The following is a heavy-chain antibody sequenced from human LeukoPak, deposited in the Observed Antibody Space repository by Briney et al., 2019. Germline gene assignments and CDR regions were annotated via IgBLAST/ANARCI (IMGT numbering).Heavy chain of an antibody. V-gene: IGHV1-46*01. Sequence: ASVKVSCKASGYTFTGYYMHWVRQAPGQGFEWMGIINPSVGSTSYAQKFQGRVTMTRDTSTSTVYMELSSLRSEDTAVYYCVRGGYDFSSGYYPSRWGQGTLVTVSS. CDR3: VRGGYDFSSGYYPSR. CDR1: GYTFTGYY. D-gene: IGHD3-3*01. J-gene: IGHJ4*02. CDR2: INPSVGST.